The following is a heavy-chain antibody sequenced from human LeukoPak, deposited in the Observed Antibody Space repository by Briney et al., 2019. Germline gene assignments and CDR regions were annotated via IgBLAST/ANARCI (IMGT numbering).Heavy chain of an antibody. CDR2: IIPIFGTA. CDR3: ARDRYSGYDSLGY. V-gene: IGHV1-69*13. Sequence: SVKVSCKASGGTFSSYAISWVRQAPGQGLEWMGGIIPIFGTANYAQKFQGKVTITADESTSTAYMELSSLRSEDTAFYYCARDRYSGYDSLGYWGQGTLVTVSS. CDR1: GGTFSSYA. J-gene: IGHJ4*02. D-gene: IGHD5-12*01.